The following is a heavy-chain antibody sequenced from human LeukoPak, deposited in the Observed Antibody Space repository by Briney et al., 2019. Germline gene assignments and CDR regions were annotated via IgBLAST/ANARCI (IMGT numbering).Heavy chain of an antibody. J-gene: IGHJ6*02. Sequence: QPGESLRLSCAASGFTFSGSAMHWVRQASGKGLEWVGRIRSKANSYATAYAASVKGRFTISRDDSKNTAYLQMNSLKTEDTAVYYCTSYYDILTDAVYGMDVWGQGTTVTVSS. D-gene: IGHD3-9*01. CDR3: TSYYDILTDAVYGMDV. CDR2: IRSKANSYAT. CDR1: GFTFSGSA. V-gene: IGHV3-73*01.